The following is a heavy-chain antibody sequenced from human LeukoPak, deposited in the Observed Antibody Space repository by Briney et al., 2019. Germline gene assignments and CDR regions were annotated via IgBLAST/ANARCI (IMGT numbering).Heavy chain of an antibody. Sequence: GGSLRLSCAACGFTFSSYDMHWVRQATGKGLEWVSAIGTAGDTYYPGSVKGRFTVSRDNAKNSLYLQMNSLRPEDTAFYYCAKDGGHSSVLYYFESWGQGTLVTVSS. J-gene: IGHJ4*02. V-gene: IGHV3-13*01. D-gene: IGHD6-19*01. CDR3: AKDGGHSSVLYYFES. CDR2: IGTAGDT. CDR1: GFTFSSYD.